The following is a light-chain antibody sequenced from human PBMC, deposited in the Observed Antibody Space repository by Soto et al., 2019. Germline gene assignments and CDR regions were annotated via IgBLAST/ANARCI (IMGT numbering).Light chain of an antibody. CDR1: SSNIGTNS. CDR3: AAWDGMLDGSFV. Sequence: QSVLTQPPSASGTPGQRVTISCGGSSSNIGTNSVHWYKQLPGTAPKLLIYLNDQRPSGVPDRFSGSKSGTSASLAISGLRSEDEADYLCAAWDGMLDGSFVLGDGTKVT. CDR2: LND. V-gene: IGLV1-47*02. J-gene: IGLJ1*01.